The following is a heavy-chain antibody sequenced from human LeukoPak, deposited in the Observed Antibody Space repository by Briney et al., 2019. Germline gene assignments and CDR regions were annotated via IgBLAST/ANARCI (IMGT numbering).Heavy chain of an antibody. J-gene: IGHJ4*02. CDR1: GFTFRSYS. CDR2: ISSSSSYI. V-gene: IGHV3-21*01. CDR3: ARGVDGGDHYIFDY. Sequence: GGSLRLSCAASGFTFRSYSMNWVRQAPGKGLEWVSSISSSSSYIYYADSVKGRFTISRDNAKDSLYLQMNSLRAEDTAVYYCARGVDGGDHYIFDYWGQGTLVTVSS. D-gene: IGHD4-17*01.